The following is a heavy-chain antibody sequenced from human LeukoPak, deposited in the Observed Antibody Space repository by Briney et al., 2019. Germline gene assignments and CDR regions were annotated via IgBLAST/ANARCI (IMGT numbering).Heavy chain of an antibody. CDR1: GYTFTSYG. Sequence: ASVKVSCKASGYTFTSYGISWVRQAPGQGLEWMGWISAYNGNTNYAQKLQGRVTMTTDTSTSKAYMEVRSLRSDDTAVYYCARDPAIAVAGKGYFQHWGQGTLVTVSS. V-gene: IGHV1-18*01. J-gene: IGHJ1*01. CDR3: ARDPAIAVAGKGYFQH. D-gene: IGHD6-19*01. CDR2: ISAYNGNT.